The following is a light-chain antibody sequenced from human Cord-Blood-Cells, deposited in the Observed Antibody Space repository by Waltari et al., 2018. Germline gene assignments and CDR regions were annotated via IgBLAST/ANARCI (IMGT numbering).Light chain of an antibody. CDR1: QSISSY. CDR3: QQSYSTPLT. J-gene: IGKJ4*01. Sequence: DIQLTQSPSSLSASARDRVTITCRASQSISSYLNWYQQKPGKAPKLLIYAASSLQSGVPSRFSGSGSGTDFTLTISSLQPEDFATYYCQQSYSTPLTFGGGTKVEIK. CDR2: AAS. V-gene: IGKV1-39*01.